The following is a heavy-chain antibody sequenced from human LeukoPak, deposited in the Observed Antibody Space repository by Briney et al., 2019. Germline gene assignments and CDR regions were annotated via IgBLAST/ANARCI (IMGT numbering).Heavy chain of an antibody. J-gene: IGHJ4*02. CDR3: ARIPWRAYIVGATRINRYFDS. D-gene: IGHD1-26*01. CDR2: INHSGST. V-gene: IGHV4-34*01. Sequence: PSETLSLTCAVYGGSFSGYYWSWIRQPPGKGLEWIGEINHSGSTNYNPSLKSRVTISVDTSKNQFSLKLSSVTAADTAVYYCARIPWRAYIVGATRINRYFDSWGQGTLVIVSS. CDR1: GGSFSGYY.